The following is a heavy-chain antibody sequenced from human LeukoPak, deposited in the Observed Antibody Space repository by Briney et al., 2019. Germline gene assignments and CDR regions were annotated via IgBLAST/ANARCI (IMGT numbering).Heavy chain of an antibody. D-gene: IGHD6-13*01. CDR3: AKDITYSSSWLDY. J-gene: IGHJ4*02. CDR1: GFTFDDYA. Sequence: PGRSLRLSCAASGFTFDDYAMHWVRQAPGKGLEWVSGISWNSGSTGYADSVKGRFTISRDNAKNSLYLQMNSLRAEDTALYYCAKDITYSSSWLDYWGQGTLVTVSS. V-gene: IGHV3-9*01. CDR2: ISWNSGST.